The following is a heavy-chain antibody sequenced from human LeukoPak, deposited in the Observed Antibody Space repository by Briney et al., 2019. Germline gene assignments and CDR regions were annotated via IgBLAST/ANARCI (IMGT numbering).Heavy chain of an antibody. CDR2: INHSGST. J-gene: IGHJ4*02. Sequence: SETLSLTCAVYGGSFSGYYWSWIRQPPGKELEWIGEINHSGSTNYNPSLKSRVTISVDTSKNQFSLKLSSVTAADTAVYYCARGYPNDSSGPSLEGIYFDYWGQGTLVTVSS. V-gene: IGHV4-34*01. D-gene: IGHD3-22*01. CDR3: ARGYPNDSSGPSLEGIYFDY. CDR1: GGSFSGYY.